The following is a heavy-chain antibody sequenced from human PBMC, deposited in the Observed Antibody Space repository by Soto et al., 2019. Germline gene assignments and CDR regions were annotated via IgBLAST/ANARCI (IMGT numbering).Heavy chain of an antibody. CDR1: GITFSSFA. Sequence: QVHLVESGGGVVQPGRSLTLSCTASGITFSSFAVHWVRQSPGKGLDWVAAISYDGTTKFYADSVKGRFSISRDNSKNTLYLQMNSLRGEDTAVYYCARDPCGDCFAWYFDHWGHGTLVTFSS. D-gene: IGHD2-21*02. CDR2: ISYDGTTK. CDR3: ARDPCGDCFAWYFDH. V-gene: IGHV3-30-3*01. J-gene: IGHJ2*01.